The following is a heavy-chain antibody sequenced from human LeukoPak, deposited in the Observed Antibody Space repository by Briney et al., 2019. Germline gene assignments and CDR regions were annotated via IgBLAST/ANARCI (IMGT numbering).Heavy chain of an antibody. V-gene: IGHV4-39*01. J-gene: IGHJ6*03. CDR3: ARHRIGIEYSSSPGYYMDV. Sequence: SETLSLTCTVSGGSLSSSSYCWGWIRQPPGKGLEWIGSIYYSGTTHHNPSLKSRVTISVDTSKNQFSLKLSSVTAADTAVYYCARHRIGIEYSSSPGYYMDVWGIGTTVTVSS. D-gene: IGHD6-6*01. CDR1: GGSLSSSSYC. CDR2: IYYSGTT.